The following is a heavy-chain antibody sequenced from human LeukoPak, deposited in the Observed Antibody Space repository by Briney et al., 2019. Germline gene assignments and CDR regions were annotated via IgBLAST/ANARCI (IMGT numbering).Heavy chain of an antibody. V-gene: IGHV1-18*01. CDR2: ISAYNGNT. CDR1: GYTFTSYG. Sequence: GASVKVSCKASGYTFTSYGISWVRQAPGQGLEWMGWISAYNGNTNYAQKLQGRVTMTTDPSTSTAYMELRSLRSDDTAVYYCARSTLGPSSVVVPAARRIWFDPWGQGTLVTVSS. J-gene: IGHJ5*02. CDR3: ARSTLGPSSVVVPAARRIWFDP. D-gene: IGHD2-2*01.